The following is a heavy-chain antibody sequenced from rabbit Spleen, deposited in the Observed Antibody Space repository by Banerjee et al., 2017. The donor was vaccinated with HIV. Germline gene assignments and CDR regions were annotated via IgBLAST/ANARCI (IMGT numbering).Heavy chain of an antibody. CDR1: GFSFSSRYY. D-gene: IGHD4-1*01. CDR3: ARETNSGWGVVSFYFNL. J-gene: IGHJ4*01. CDR2: IDGGSSGDT. Sequence: QSLEESGGDLVKPGASLTLTCTASGFSFSSRYYMCWVRQAPGKGLEWIACIDGGSSGDTYYASWAKGRITIAKTSSTTVTLQMTSLTAADTATYFCARETNSGWGVVSFYFNLWGPGTLVTVS. V-gene: IGHV1S40*01.